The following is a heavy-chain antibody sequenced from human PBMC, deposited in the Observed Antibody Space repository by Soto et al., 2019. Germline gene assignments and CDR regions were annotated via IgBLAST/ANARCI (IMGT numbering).Heavy chain of an antibody. CDR3: ARYCSSTSCYTTEPRGYYYYGMDV. J-gene: IGHJ6*02. V-gene: IGHV1-69*13. D-gene: IGHD2-2*02. Sequence: SVKVSCKASGCAFSSYAISWVRQAPGQGLEWMGGIIPIFGTANYAQKFQGRVAITADESTSTAYMELSSLRSEETAVYYCARYCSSTSCYTTEPRGYYYYGMDVWGQGTTVTVSS. CDR1: GCAFSSYA. CDR2: IIPIFGTA.